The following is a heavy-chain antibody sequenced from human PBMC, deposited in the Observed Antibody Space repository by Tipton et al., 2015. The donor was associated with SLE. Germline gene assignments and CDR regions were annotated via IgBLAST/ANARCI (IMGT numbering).Heavy chain of an antibody. J-gene: IGHJ3*02. CDR1: GGSFSGYY. CDR2: INHSGST. Sequence: TLSLTCAVYGGSFSGYYWSWIRQPPGKGLEWIGEINHSGSTNYNPSLKSRVTISVDTSKNQFSLKLSSVTAADTAVYYCARGAPITMAPDAFDIWGQGTMVPVSS. V-gene: IGHV4-34*01. D-gene: IGHD3-10*01. CDR3: ARGAPITMAPDAFDI.